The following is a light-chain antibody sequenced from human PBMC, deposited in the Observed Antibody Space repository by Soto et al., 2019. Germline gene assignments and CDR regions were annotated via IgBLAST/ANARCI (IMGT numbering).Light chain of an antibody. CDR3: QQRSNWPPLT. V-gene: IGKV3D-20*02. CDR2: AAP. CDR1: QSVSVNS. J-gene: IGKJ3*01. Sequence: EIVLTQSPGTLSLSPGERATLSCRASQSVSVNSLAWYQQKGGQAPRLLIYAAPTRATGVPDRFSGTGSGTDFTLTINRLEPEDFAVYYCQQRSNWPPLTFGPGTKVDIK.